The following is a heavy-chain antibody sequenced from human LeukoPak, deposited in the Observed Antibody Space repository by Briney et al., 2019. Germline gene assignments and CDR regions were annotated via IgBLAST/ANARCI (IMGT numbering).Heavy chain of an antibody. CDR3: ARNPVAGTNPKFDY. CDR1: GGSISKYY. Sequence: SETLSLTCTVSGGSISKYYWSWIRQPAGKGLEWIGRIYTSGSTNYNPSLKSRVTMSIDTSKNQFSLKLTSVTAADTAVYYCARNPVAGTNPKFDYWGQGTLVTVSS. D-gene: IGHD6-19*01. J-gene: IGHJ4*02. CDR2: IYTSGST. V-gene: IGHV4-4*07.